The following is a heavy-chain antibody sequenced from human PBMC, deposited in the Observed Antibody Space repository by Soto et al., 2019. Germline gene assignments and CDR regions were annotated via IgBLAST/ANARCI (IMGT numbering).Heavy chain of an antibody. V-gene: IGHV3-7*01. CDR2: IKEDGSEK. D-gene: IGHD3-22*01. CDR1: GFTFSTYW. Sequence: AGGSLRLSCAASGFTFSTYWMSWVRQAPGKGLEWVANIKEDGSEKYYVDSVEGRFTISRDNAKNSLYLQMTSLRAEDTALYYCARGWGYFDSSGFPYLYAMDVWGQGTTVT. J-gene: IGHJ6*02. CDR3: ARGWGYFDSSGFPYLYAMDV.